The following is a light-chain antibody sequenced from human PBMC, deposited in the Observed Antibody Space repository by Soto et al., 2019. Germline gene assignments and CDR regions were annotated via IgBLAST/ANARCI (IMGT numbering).Light chain of an antibody. CDR2: DVI. Sequence: QSALTQPASVSDSPGQSITISCIGTSSDIGAFNHVSWHQQHPGKAPKLIIYDVINRPSGVSNRFSGPKTGNTASLIISGLQAEDEADYYCSSYTSSSSYVFGSGTKVTVL. CDR3: SSYTSSSSYV. V-gene: IGLV2-14*03. J-gene: IGLJ1*01. CDR1: SSDIGAFNH.